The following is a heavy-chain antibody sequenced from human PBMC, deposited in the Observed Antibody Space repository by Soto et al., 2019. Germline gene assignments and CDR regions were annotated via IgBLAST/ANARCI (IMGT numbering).Heavy chain of an antibody. CDR2: ITPNRAVI. V-gene: IGHV1-8*01. CDR3: ARGRSSGCYYLLDY. J-gene: IGHJ4*02. D-gene: IGHD3-10*01. Sequence: ASVRVSCKXSGNTVTSYDIDWVRQATGHGLEWMGWITPNRAVIGYAQKLQGRVTMTRETAIRTAYREVGRLISDDTAVNYCARGRSSGCYYLLDYWGQGTLVTVSS. CDR1: GNTVTSYD.